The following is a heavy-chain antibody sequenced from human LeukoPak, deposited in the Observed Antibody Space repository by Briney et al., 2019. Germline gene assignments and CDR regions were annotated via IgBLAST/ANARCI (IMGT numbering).Heavy chain of an antibody. Sequence: GSLRLSCAASGFTFSSYWMSWVRQAPGKGLEWIGYIYYSGSTNYNPSLKSRVTISVDTSKNQFSLKLSSVTAADTAVYYCASAAGGVFDYWGQGTLVTVSS. CDR1: GFTFSSYW. J-gene: IGHJ4*02. V-gene: IGHV4-59*01. CDR2: IYYSGST. D-gene: IGHD3-10*01. CDR3: ASAAGGVFDY.